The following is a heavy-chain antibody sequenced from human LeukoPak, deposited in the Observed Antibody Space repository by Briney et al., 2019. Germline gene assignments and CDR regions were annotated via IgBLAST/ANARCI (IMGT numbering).Heavy chain of an antibody. V-gene: IGHV1-2*02. CDR3: AREELSGSSTSCCSGLGY. D-gene: IGHD2-2*01. CDR2: INPNSGGT. Sequence: ASVKVSCKASGYTFSGYYIHWVRQAPGQGLEWMGWINPNSGGTNYAQKFQGRVTMTRDTSISTASMELSRLRSDDTAVYYCAREELSGSSTSCCSGLGYWGQGALVTVSS. J-gene: IGHJ4*02. CDR1: GYTFSGYY.